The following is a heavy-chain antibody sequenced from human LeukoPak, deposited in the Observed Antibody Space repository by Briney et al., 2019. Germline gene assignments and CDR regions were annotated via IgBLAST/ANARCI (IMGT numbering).Heavy chain of an antibody. Sequence: PGGSLRLSCAASGFTFSSYSMNWVRQAPGEGLEWVSSITSTSSYIYYADSVKGRFTISRDNAKNSLYLQMNGLRAGDTAVYYCARERRSTGAVSGYVDYWGQGTLVTVSS. J-gene: IGHJ4*02. V-gene: IGHV3-21*01. CDR3: ARERRSTGAVSGYVDY. CDR2: ITSTSSYI. CDR1: GFTFSSYS. D-gene: IGHD3-9*01.